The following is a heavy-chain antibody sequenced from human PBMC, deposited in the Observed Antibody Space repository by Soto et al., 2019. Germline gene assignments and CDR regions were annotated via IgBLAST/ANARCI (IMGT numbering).Heavy chain of an antibody. CDR3: ASQKGMYQSFFYSYGYFGY. Sequence: QVQIQQWGAGLLKPSETLSLTCAVYGGSFSGYYWSWIRQPPGKGLEWIGEINHSGSTNYNPSLKRRVTISVDTSKNQFSLKLSSVTAADTAVYYCASQKGMYQSFFYSYGYFGYWGQGTLVTVSS. CDR1: GGSFSGYY. D-gene: IGHD5-18*01. CDR2: INHSGST. J-gene: IGHJ4*02. V-gene: IGHV4-34*01.